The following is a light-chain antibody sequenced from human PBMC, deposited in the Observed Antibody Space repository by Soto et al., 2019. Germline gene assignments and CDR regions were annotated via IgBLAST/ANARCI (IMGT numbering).Light chain of an antibody. CDR1: TGAVTSGHY. J-gene: IGLJ1*01. V-gene: IGLV7-46*01. CDR2: DTS. CDR3: LLSYSCARRV. Sequence: QAVVTQEPSLTVSPGGTVTLTCGSSTGAVTSGHYPYWFQQKPGQAPRTLIYDTSNKHSWTPARFSGSLLGGKAALTLSGAQPEDEAEYFCLLSYSCARRVFGTGTKVTVL.